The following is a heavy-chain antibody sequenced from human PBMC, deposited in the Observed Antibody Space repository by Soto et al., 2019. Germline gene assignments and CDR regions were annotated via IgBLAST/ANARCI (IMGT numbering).Heavy chain of an antibody. CDR3: AKEAAPYCSGGSCYFGY. D-gene: IGHD2-15*01. V-gene: IGHV3-9*01. CDR2: ISWNSGSI. CDR1: GFTFDDYA. J-gene: IGHJ4*02. Sequence: GGSLRLSCAASGFTFDDYAMHWVRQAPGKGLEWVSGISWNSGSIGYADSVKGRFTISRDNAKNSLYLQMNSLRAEDTALYYCAKEAAPYCSGGSCYFGYWGQGTLVTVSS.